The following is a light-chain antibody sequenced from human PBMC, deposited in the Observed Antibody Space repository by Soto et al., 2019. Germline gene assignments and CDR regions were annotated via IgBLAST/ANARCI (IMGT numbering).Light chain of an antibody. CDR1: QSVSSNY. CDR3: QQYDSAFIT. V-gene: IGKV3-20*01. J-gene: IGKJ5*01. CDR2: GAS. Sequence: EIVLTQSPGTLSLSPGERATLSCRASQSVSSNYLAWYQQKPGQAPRLLIYGASSRATGIPDRFSGSGSGTDFSLTISRLEPEDFAVYTCQQYDSAFITFGQGTRLEIK.